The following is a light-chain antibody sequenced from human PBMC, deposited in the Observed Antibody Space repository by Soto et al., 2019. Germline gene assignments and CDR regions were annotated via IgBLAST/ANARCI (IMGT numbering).Light chain of an antibody. Sequence: EIVLTQSPGALSLSPGERATLSCRASPSVRSNYLAWYQQKPGQAPRLLIYGASSRAAGIPDRFTGSRSGTDFTPAIRGLEPEDAAVYYCQHYGSSPYTFGQGTTLWIK. V-gene: IGKV3-20*01. CDR2: GAS. CDR1: PSVRSNY. CDR3: QHYGSSPYT. J-gene: IGKJ2*01.